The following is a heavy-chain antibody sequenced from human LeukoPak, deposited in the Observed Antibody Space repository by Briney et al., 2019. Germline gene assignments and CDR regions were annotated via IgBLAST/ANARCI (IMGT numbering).Heavy chain of an antibody. CDR2: IYYSGST. CDR1: GGSISSSSYY. CDR3: ARARISSSWYTKRPNWFDP. J-gene: IGHJ5*02. D-gene: IGHD6-13*01. V-gene: IGHV4-39*07. Sequence: PSETLSLTCPVAGGSISSSSYYWDWLRQPPGKGLEWIGSIYYSGSTYYNPSLKSRVTISVDTSKNQFSLKLSSVTAADTAVYYCARARISSSWYTKRPNWFDPWGQGTLVTVSS.